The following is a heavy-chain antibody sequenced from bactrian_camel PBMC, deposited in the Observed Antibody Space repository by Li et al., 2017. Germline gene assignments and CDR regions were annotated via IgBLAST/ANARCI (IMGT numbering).Heavy chain of an antibody. CDR3: AARHCSAYEYNY. Sequence: VQLVESGGGPVQAGGSLRLSCAASGYTYGYCMGWIRQAPGKEREGVAIIRSDGILTYSESVRGRFTISLDNDRKTLYLQMDSLKTEDTAVYYCAARHCSAYEYNYWGQGTQVTVSS. V-gene: IGHV3S56*01. D-gene: IGHD2*01. CDR1: GYTYGYC. CDR2: IRSDGIL. J-gene: IGHJ4*01.